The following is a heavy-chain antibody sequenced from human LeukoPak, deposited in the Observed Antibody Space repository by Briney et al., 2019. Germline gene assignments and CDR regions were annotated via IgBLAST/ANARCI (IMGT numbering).Heavy chain of an antibody. CDR2: IKQDGSEK. J-gene: IGHJ4*02. CDR1: GFTFSSYW. Sequence: PGGSLRLSCAASGFTFSSYWMSWVRQAPGKGLEWVANIKQDGSEKYYVDSVKGRFTISRDNAKNSLYLQMNSPRAEDTAVYYCARADYYDTPTFDYWGQGTLVTVSS. CDR3: ARADYYDTPTFDY. D-gene: IGHD3-22*01. V-gene: IGHV3-7*01.